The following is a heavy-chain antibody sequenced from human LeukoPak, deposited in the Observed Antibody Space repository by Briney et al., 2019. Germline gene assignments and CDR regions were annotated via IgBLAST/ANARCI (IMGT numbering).Heavy chain of an antibody. CDR1: GGSFSGYY. D-gene: IGHD3-22*01. CDR2: INHSGST. Sequence: SETLSLTCAVYGGSFSGYYWSWIRQPPGKGLEWIGEINHSGSTNYNPSLKSRVTISVDTSKNQFSLKLSSVTAADTAVYYCASSQYDSAFDIWGQGTMVTVSS. J-gene: IGHJ3*02. V-gene: IGHV4-34*01. CDR3: ASSQYDSAFDI.